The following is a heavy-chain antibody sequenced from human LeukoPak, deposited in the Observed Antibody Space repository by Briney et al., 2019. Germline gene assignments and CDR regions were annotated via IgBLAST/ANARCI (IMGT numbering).Heavy chain of an antibody. D-gene: IGHD3-22*01. Sequence: PGGSLRLSCAASGLTFSSYGMHWVRQAPGKGLEWVAVISYDGSNKYYADSVKGRFTISRDNSKNTLYLQMNSLRAEDTAVYYCAKDPRSYDSSGYYDYWGQGTLVTVSS. CDR2: ISYDGSNK. CDR1: GLTFSSYG. V-gene: IGHV3-30*18. CDR3: AKDPRSYDSSGYYDY. J-gene: IGHJ4*02.